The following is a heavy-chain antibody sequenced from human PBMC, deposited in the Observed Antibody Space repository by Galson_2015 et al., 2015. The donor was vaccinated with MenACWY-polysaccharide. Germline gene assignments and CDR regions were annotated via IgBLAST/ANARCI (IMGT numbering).Heavy chain of an antibody. CDR2: IYWNGDK. D-gene: IGHD3-16*02. J-gene: IGHJ4*01. CDR1: GFSLSNPGVS. V-gene: IGHV2-5*01. CDR3: AHRHKARELSSLYFDY. Sequence: PALVKPTQTLTLTCTFSGFSLSNPGVSVAWLRQPPGKALEWLALIYWNGDKHYSPSLKKTLTVTKDTSKNQVVLTMSNMDPVDPATYYCAHRHKARELSSLYFDYWGQGTLVTVSS.